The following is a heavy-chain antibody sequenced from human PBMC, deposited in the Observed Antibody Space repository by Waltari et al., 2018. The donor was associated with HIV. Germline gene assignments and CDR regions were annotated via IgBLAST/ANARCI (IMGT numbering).Heavy chain of an antibody. CDR1: GYTFTSYD. Sequence: QVQLVQSGAEVKKPGASVKVSCKASGYTFTSYDINWVRQATGQGLEWMGWMNPNSGNTGYAQKFQGRVTMTRNTSISTAYMELSSLRSEDTAVYYCARAVVAAALPTWYFDLWGRGTLVTVSS. D-gene: IGHD6-13*01. J-gene: IGHJ2*01. CDR3: ARAVVAAALPTWYFDL. V-gene: IGHV1-8*01. CDR2: MNPNSGNT.